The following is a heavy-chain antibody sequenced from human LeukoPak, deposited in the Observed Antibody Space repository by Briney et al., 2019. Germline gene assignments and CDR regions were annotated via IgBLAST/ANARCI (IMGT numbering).Heavy chain of an antibody. V-gene: IGHV4-59*01. J-gene: IGHJ4*02. D-gene: IGHD5-12*01. CDR2: NYYSGSA. Sequence: SETLSLTCTLSIHPNSRYYCRWLRRPPERALECIGFNYYSGSANYIPSVRSRVTISVDTSKNPFSVKLTSVTAADTAVYYCARSGVVATSYFFDYWGQGTLVTVSS. CDR1: IHPNSRYY. CDR3: ARSGVVATSYFFDY.